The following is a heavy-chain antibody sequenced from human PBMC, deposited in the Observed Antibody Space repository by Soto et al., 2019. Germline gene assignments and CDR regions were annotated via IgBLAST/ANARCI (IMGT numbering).Heavy chain of an antibody. CDR3: ARDNPATILDYSYGMDV. D-gene: IGHD5-12*01. Sequence: SQTLSLTCAISGDSVSSNSAAWNWIRQSPSRGLEWLGRTYYRSKWYNDYAVSVKSRITINPDTTKNQFSLQLNSVTPEDTATYYCARDNPATILDYSYGMDVWGQGTTVTVSS. V-gene: IGHV6-1*01. CDR2: TYYRSKWYN. J-gene: IGHJ6*02. CDR1: GDSVSSNSAA.